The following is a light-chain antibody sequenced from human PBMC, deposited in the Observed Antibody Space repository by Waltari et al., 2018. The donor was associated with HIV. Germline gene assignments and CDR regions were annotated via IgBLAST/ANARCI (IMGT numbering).Light chain of an antibody. V-gene: IGLV2-18*02. J-gene: IGLJ1*01. CDR3: SSYTSSSTYV. CDR1: SRSVGRHNR. Sequence: QSALTPPPSVSGSPGQSVTISSTGSSRSVGRHNRFSWYHQPPGPAPKLLIYEVTYRPSGVPDRCSGSKSGNTASLTISGLQAEDEADYYCSSYTSSSTYVFGTGTRVTVL. CDR2: EVT.